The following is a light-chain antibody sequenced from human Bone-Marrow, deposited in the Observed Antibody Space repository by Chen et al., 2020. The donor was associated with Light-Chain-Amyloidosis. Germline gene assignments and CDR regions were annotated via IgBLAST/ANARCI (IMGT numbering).Light chain of an antibody. J-gene: IGLJ2*01. CDR3: QSADSSGTYEVI. Sequence: SYALTQPPSVSVSPGQTARITCSCDDLPTKYAYWYQQKPGQAPVLVIHRDTERPSGISERFSGSSSGTTATLTISGVQAEDEADYHCQSADSSGTYEVIFGGGTKLTVL. CDR1: DLPTKY. V-gene: IGLV3-25*03. CDR2: RDT.